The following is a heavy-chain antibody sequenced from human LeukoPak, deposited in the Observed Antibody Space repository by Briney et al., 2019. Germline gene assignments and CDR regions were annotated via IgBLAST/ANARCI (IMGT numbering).Heavy chain of an antibody. D-gene: IGHD4-17*01. J-gene: IGHJ4*02. CDR1: GYTFTSYD. CDR3: ARDLKKATTVTLGY. CDR2: INPNSGGT. V-gene: IGHV1-2*02. Sequence: ASVKVSCKASGYTFTSYDINWVRQASGQGLEWMGWINPNSGGTNYAQKFQGRVTMTRDTSISTAYMELSRLRSDHPAVYYCARDLKKATTVTLGYWGQGTLVTVSS.